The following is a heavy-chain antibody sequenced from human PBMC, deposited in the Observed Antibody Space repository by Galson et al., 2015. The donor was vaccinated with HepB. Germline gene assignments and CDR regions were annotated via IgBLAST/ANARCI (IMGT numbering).Heavy chain of an antibody. CDR3: ARARDKAVAGLDY. J-gene: IGHJ4*02. Sequence: SLRLSCAASGFTFSSYWMSWVRQAPGKGLEWVANIKQDGSEKYYVDSVKGRFTISRDNAKNSLYLQMNSLRAEDTAVYYCARARDKAVAGLDYWGQGTLVTVSS. V-gene: IGHV3-7*03. CDR1: GFTFSSYW. D-gene: IGHD6-19*01. CDR2: IKQDGSEK.